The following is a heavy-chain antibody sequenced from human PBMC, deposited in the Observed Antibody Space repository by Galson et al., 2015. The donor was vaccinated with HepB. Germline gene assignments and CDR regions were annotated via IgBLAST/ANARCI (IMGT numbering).Heavy chain of an antibody. CDR1: GGSFSGYY. V-gene: IGHV4-34*01. CDR3: ARGLWGSSGYYTY. J-gene: IGHJ4*02. Sequence: TLSLTCAVYGGSFSGYYWSWIRQPPGKGLEWIGEINHSGSTNYNPSLKSRVTISVDTSKNQFSLKLSSVTAADTAVYYCARGLWGSSGYYTYWGQGTLVTVSS. D-gene: IGHD3-3*01. CDR2: INHSGST.